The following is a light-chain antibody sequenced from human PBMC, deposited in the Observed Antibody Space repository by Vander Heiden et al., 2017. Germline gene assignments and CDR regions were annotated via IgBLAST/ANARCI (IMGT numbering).Light chain of an antibody. CDR3: QQYKNWPPYT. CDR1: QSVSSN. Sequence: EIVMTQSPATLSVSPGERVTPTCRASQSVSSNLAWHQQKRGQAPRLLIYGASTRATGIPARFSGSGSGTDFTLTISSLQSEDFAVYYCQQYKNWPPYTFGPGTKLEI. CDR2: GAS. J-gene: IGKJ2*01. V-gene: IGKV3-15*01.